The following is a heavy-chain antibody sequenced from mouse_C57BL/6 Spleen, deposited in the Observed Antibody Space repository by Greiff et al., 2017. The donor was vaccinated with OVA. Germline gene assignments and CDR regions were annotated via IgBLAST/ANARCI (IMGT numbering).Heavy chain of an antibody. J-gene: IGHJ4*01. Sequence: QVQLQQPGAELVKPGASVKMSCKASGYTFTSYWITWVKQRPGQGLEWIGDIYPGSGSTNYNEKFKSKATLTVDTSSSTAYMQLSSLTSEDSAVYYCARRRGYDVYYAMDYWGQGTSVTVSS. CDR2: IYPGSGST. CDR3: ARRRGYDVYYAMDY. D-gene: IGHD2-2*01. CDR1: GYTFTSYW. V-gene: IGHV1-55*01.